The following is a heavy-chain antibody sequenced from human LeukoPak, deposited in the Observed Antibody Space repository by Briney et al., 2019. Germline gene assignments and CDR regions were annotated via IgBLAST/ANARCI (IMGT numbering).Heavy chain of an antibody. CDR3: ARHRRGTIFSPYMDV. Sequence: PSETLSLTCTVSGGSISSGDYYWSWIRQPPGKGLEWIGYIYYSGSTYYNPSLKSRVTISVDTSKNQFSLKLSSVTAADTAVYYCARHRRGTIFSPYMDVWGKGTTVTVSS. J-gene: IGHJ6*03. D-gene: IGHD3-3*01. V-gene: IGHV4-30-4*08. CDR1: GGSISSGDYY. CDR2: IYYSGST.